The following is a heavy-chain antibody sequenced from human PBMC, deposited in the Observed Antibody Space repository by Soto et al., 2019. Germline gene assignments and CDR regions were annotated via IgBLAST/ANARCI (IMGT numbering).Heavy chain of an antibody. Sequence: SETLSPTCAVYGGSFSSYSWSWVRQPPGKGLEWIGEINDSGSTNYYPSPKSRLTISVGTSKKQFSLKLSSGIAADTAVDYCAMGYRSSWYDYYGMDVWGQGTTVTVSS. J-gene: IGHJ6*02. CDR3: AMGYRSSWYDYYGMDV. D-gene: IGHD6-13*01. CDR1: GGSFSSYS. V-gene: IGHV4-34*01. CDR2: INDSGST.